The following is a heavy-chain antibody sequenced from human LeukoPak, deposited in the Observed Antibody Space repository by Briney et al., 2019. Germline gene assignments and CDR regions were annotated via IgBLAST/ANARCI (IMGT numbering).Heavy chain of an antibody. CDR2: ISDDGSYT. CDR1: GFSFSSHW. V-gene: IGHV3-74*01. Sequence: GGSLTLSCAASGFSFSSHWVHWVRQAPGKGLVWVSRISDDGSYTSNVDSVKGRFTISRDNVNNMLYLHMNSLRAEDTAVYYCASFGISWRSSYWGEGTLVTVSS. D-gene: IGHD2-21*01. CDR3: ASFGISWRSSY. J-gene: IGHJ4*02.